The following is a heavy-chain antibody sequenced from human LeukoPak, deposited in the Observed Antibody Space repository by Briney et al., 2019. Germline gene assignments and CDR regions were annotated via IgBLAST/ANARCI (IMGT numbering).Heavy chain of an antibody. J-gene: IGHJ4*02. CDR2: IRYDGSNK. D-gene: IGHD3-22*01. V-gene: IGHV3-30*02. Sequence: SGGSLRLSCAASGFTFSSYGMHWVRQAPGKGLEWVAFIRYDGSNKYYADSVKGRFTISRDNSKNTLYLQMNSLRAEDTAVYYCAPSGDSSGYYYLPFDYWGQGTLVTVSS. CDR3: APSGDSSGYYYLPFDY. CDR1: GFTFSSYG.